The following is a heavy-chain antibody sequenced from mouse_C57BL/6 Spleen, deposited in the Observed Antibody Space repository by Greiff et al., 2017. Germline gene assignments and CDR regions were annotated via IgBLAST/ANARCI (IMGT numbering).Heavy chain of an antibody. D-gene: IGHD3-2*02. CDR1: GYTFTSYW. Sequence: QVQLQQPGAELVKPGASVKLSCKASGYTFTSYWMHWVKQRPGQGLEWIGMIHPNSGSTNYNEKFKSKATLTVDKSSSTAYMQRSSLTSEDSAVYYCARWDSSGYFDYWGQGTTLTVSS. CDR3: ARWDSSGYFDY. CDR2: IHPNSGST. V-gene: IGHV1-64*01. J-gene: IGHJ2*01.